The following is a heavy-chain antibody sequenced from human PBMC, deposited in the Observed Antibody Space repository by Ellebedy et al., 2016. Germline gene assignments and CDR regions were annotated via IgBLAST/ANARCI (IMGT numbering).Heavy chain of an antibody. CDR2: IWYDGSNK. D-gene: IGHD3-22*01. V-gene: IGHV3-33*08. CDR3: AREFRSTMIVVVAGAFDI. J-gene: IGHJ3*02. CDR1: GFTFSSYG. Sequence: GESLKISCAASGFTFSSYGMHWVRQAPGKGLEWVAVIWYDGSNKYYADSVKGRFTISRDNSKNTLYLQMNSLRAEDTAVYYCAREFRSTMIVVVAGAFDIWGQGTMVTVSS.